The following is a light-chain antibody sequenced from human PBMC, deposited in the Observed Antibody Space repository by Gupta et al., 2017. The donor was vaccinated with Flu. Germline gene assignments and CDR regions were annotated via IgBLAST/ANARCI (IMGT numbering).Light chain of an antibody. Sequence: QSALTPPASVSGSPGQSITISCTGTSSDVGRYNYVSWYQHHPGKAPKLMIYEVNNRPSGISNRFSASKSGNTASLTISGLQAEDEADYYCSSYTSSSTWVFGGGTSLTVL. CDR3: SSYTSSSTWV. CDR1: SSDVGRYNY. J-gene: IGLJ3*02. V-gene: IGLV2-14*01. CDR2: EVN.